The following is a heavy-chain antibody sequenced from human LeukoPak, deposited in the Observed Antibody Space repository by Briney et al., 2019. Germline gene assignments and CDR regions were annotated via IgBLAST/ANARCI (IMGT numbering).Heavy chain of an antibody. D-gene: IGHD2-2*02. Sequence: SETLSLTCTVSGGSIIDYYWSWIRQPPGKGLEWIGYIYYSGSTNYNPSLKSRVTISVDTSKNQFSLKLSSVTAADTAVYYCAREPRYGYCSSTSCSTSRTYYYYGMDVWGQGTTVTVSS. CDR1: GGSIIDYY. J-gene: IGHJ6*02. V-gene: IGHV4-59*01. CDR2: IYYSGST. CDR3: AREPRYGYCSSTSCSTSRTYYYYGMDV.